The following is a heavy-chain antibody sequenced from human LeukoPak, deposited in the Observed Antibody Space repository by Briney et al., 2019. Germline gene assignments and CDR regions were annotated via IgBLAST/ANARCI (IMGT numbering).Heavy chain of an antibody. CDR3: ARHFSSWPIDY. J-gene: IGHJ4*02. V-gene: IGHV4-39*01. D-gene: IGHD6-13*01. CDR1: GGSISSSNYY. Sequence: SETLSLTCTVSGGSISSSNYYWGWIRQPPGKGLEWIGSVYYSGSTYYNPSLKSRVTISVDTSKNHFSLKLSSVTAADTAVYYCARHFSSWPIDYWGQGTLVTVSS. CDR2: VYYSGST.